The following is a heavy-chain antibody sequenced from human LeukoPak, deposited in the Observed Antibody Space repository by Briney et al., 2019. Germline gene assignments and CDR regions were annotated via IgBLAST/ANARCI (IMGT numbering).Heavy chain of an antibody. D-gene: IGHD4-23*01. Sequence: PGGSLRLSCAASGFTFSSYWMNWVRQVPGKGLVWVSRIASDGNNRDYADSVKGRFTISRDNAKNTLYLQMNSLRVEDTAVYYCARGRPHGNDYWGQRTLVTVSS. CDR1: GFTFSSYW. J-gene: IGHJ4*02. CDR2: IASDGNNR. CDR3: ARGRPHGNDY. V-gene: IGHV3-74*01.